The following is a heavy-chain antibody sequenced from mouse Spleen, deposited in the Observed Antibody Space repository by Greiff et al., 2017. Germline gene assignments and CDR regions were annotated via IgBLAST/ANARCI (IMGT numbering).Heavy chain of an antibody. D-gene: IGHD1-1*01. CDR3: ARDYYYDGSYVEYAMDY. V-gene: IGHV1-7*01. CDR1: GYTFTSYW. Sequence: QVQLQQSGAELAKPGASVKLSCKASGYTFTSYWMHWVKQRPGQGLEWIGYINPSSGYTKYNQKFKDKATLTADKSSSTAYMQLSSLTYEDSAVYYCARDYYYDGSYVEYAMDYWGQGTSVTVSS. J-gene: IGHJ4*01. CDR2: INPSSGYT.